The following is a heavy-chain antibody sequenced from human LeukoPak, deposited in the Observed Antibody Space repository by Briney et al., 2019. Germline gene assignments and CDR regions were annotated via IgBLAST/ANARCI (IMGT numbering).Heavy chain of an antibody. CDR2: IYYTGST. V-gene: IGHV4-59*01. CDR1: SGSISTYY. J-gene: IGHJ6*02. Sequence: SETLSLTCTVSSGSISTYYWSWIRQPPGKGLEWIGYIYYTGSTNYNPSLRSRVTMSVHTSKKQFSLKLSSVTAADTAMYYCARANYDYFYGMDVWGQGTTVTVSS. CDR3: ARANYDYFYGMDV.